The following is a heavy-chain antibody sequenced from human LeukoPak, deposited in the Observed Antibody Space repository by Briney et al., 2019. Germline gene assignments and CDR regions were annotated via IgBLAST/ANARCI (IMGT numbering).Heavy chain of an antibody. CDR1: GYTFTSYG. CDR3: AREKYYYDSSGHTYAFDI. D-gene: IGHD3-22*01. V-gene: IGHV1-18*01. CDR2: ISAYNGNT. J-gene: IGHJ3*02. Sequence: ASVKVSCKASGYTFTSYGISWVRQAPGQGLEWMGWISAYNGNTNYAQKLQGRVTMTTDTSTSTAYMELRSLRSDDTAVYYCAREKYYYDSSGHTYAFDIWGQGTMVTVSS.